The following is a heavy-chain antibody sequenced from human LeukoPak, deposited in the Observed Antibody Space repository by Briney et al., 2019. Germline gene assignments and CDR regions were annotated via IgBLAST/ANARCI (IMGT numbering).Heavy chain of an antibody. D-gene: IGHD1-1*01. CDR3: AKVTTEFDY. CDR2: ISGSGGST. Sequence: GGSLRLSCAASRFTFSSYTMSWVRQAPGKGLEWVSAISGSGGSTYYGDSVKGRFTISRDNSKNTLYLQMNSLRAEDTAVYFCAKVTTEFDYWGQGTLVTVSS. V-gene: IGHV3-23*01. J-gene: IGHJ4*02. CDR1: RFTFSSYT.